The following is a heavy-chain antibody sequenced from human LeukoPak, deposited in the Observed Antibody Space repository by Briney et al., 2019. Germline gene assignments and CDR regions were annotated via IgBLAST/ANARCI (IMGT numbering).Heavy chain of an antibody. CDR2: IYYSGST. Sequence: PSETLSLTCTVSGGSISSGGYYWSWIRQHPGKGLEWIGYIYYSGSTYFNPSLKSRVTISVDTSKNQFSLKLSSVTAADTAVYYCARGASGSYSYYYYYYMDVWGKGTTVTVSS. V-gene: IGHV4-31*03. CDR3: ARGASGSYSYYYYYYMDV. J-gene: IGHJ6*03. D-gene: IGHD1-26*01. CDR1: GGSISSGGYY.